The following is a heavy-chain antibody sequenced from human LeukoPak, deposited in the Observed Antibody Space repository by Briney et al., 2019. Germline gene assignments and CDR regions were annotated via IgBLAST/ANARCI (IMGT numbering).Heavy chain of an antibody. J-gene: IGHJ6*03. CDR1: GYTFTEYY. V-gene: IGHV1-2*02. D-gene: IGHD1-26*01. CDR2: IKTNTGDT. Sequence: ASVKVSCKASGYTFTEYYIHWVRQAPGQRLEWMGWIKTNTGDTNSAQKFQGRVTLTRDTSISAAYMELSNLRSDDTAVYYCARAGTESRWGLPRADYYYMDVWAKGTTVTVSS. CDR3: ARAGTESRWGLPRADYYYMDV.